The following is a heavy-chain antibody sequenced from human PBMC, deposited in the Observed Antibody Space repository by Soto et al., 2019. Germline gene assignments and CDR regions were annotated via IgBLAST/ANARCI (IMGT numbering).Heavy chain of an antibody. V-gene: IGHV4-4*02. Sequence: PSETLSLTCTVSNASISSRKWWTWVRQTPGKGLEWIGEIYHSGSINHNPSLKSRVTMSVDKSNNQFSLKMTSVTAADTAVYYCATGDDHYFDYWGQGALVTVSS. CDR2: IYHSGSI. J-gene: IGHJ4*02. CDR3: ATGDDHYFDY. D-gene: IGHD3-16*01. CDR1: NASISSRKW.